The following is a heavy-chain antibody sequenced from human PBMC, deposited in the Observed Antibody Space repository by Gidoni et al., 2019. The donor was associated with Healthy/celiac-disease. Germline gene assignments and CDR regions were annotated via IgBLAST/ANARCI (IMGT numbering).Heavy chain of an antibody. J-gene: IGHJ4*02. V-gene: IGHV3-23*01. CDR2: ISGSGGST. D-gene: IGHD3-22*01. Sequence: EVQLLESGGGLVQPGGSLRLSCAASGVTFSSYAMSWVRQAPGTGLEWFSAISGSGGSTYYADPVKGRFTISRDNSKNTLYLQMNSLRAEDTAVYYCAKGRANYYDSSGYYPFDYWGQGTLVTVSS. CDR1: GVTFSSYA. CDR3: AKGRANYYDSSGYYPFDY.